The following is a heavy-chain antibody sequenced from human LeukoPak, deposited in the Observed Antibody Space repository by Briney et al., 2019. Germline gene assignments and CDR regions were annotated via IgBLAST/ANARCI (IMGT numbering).Heavy chain of an antibody. CDR2: ISGSGGST. V-gene: IGHV3-23*01. CDR3: AKDFFLWFGELSTGGFDY. J-gene: IGHJ4*02. D-gene: IGHD3-10*01. Sequence: GGSLRLSCAASGFTLSSYGMSWVRQAPGKGLEWVSAISGSGGSTYYADSVKGRFTISRDNSKNTLYLQMNSLRAEDTAVYYCAKDFFLWFGELSTGGFDYWGQGTLVTVSS. CDR1: GFTLSSYG.